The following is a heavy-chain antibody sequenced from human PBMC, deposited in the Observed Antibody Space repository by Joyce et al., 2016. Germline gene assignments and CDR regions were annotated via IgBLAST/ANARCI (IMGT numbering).Heavy chain of an antibody. CDR2: VSPGDSDA. D-gene: IGHD3-10*01. Sequence: EVQLVQSGAEVKKPGESLKISCKGSGYSFTGYWIAWVRQMPGKGRGWVGVVSPGDSDARYTPSFQGQVTISADKSITTAYLQWSSLKASDTAMYYCARQTQDYYGSGSPDYWGQGTLVTVSS. CDR3: ARQTQDYYGSGSPDY. CDR1: GYSFTGYW. V-gene: IGHV5-51*01. J-gene: IGHJ4*02.